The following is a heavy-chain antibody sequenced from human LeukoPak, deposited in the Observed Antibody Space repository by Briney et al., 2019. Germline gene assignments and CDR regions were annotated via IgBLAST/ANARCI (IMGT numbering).Heavy chain of an antibody. Sequence: ASVKVSCKASGYTFTGYYMHWVRQAPGQGLEWMGWINPNSGGTNYAQKFQGWVTMTRDTSTSTVYMELSSLRSEDTAVYYCARSYGSGSYYNDAFDIWGQGTMVTVSS. J-gene: IGHJ3*02. D-gene: IGHD3-10*01. V-gene: IGHV1-2*04. CDR1: GYTFTGYY. CDR3: ARSYGSGSYYNDAFDI. CDR2: INPNSGGT.